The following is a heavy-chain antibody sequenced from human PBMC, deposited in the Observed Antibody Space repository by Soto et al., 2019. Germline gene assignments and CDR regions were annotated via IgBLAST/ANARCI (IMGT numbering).Heavy chain of an antibody. CDR1: GFSLSTSGVG. D-gene: IGHD3-9*01. V-gene: IGHV2-5*01. CDR2: IYWNDDK. Sequence: GPTLVNPTQTLTLTCTFSGFSLSTSGVGVGWIRQPPGKALEWLALIYWNDDKRYSPSLKSRLTITKDTSKNQVVLTMTNMDPVDTATYYCAHSRWSTYYDILTGYYYFDYWGQGTLVTVSS. J-gene: IGHJ4*02. CDR3: AHSRWSTYYDILTGYYYFDY.